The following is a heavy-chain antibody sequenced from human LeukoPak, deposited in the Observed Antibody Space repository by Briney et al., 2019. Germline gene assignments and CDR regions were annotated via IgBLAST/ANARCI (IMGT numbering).Heavy chain of an antibody. CDR1: GGSISTYH. CDR2: MQDTGNN. J-gene: IGHJ4*02. CDR3: ARDKEHSYGRYFDF. Sequence: SETLSLTCTASGGSISTYHWNWIRKSPGKGLEWIGFMQDTGNNNYNPSLRSRVTMFTVTSKNQFSLELSSVTAADTAVYYCARDKEHSYGRYFDFWGQGISVTVSS. V-gene: IGHV4-59*01. D-gene: IGHD5-18*01.